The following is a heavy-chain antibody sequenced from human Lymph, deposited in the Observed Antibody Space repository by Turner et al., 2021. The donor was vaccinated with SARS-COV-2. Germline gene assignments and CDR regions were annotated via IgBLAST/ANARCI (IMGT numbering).Heavy chain of an antibody. CDR2: IYYSGST. V-gene: IGHV4-59*01. CDR3: AKGFDY. CDR1: GGSISSYY. Sequence: QGQLHESGPGLVKPLETLSLTCTVAGGSISSYYWSWTRKPAGNGLEWIGYIYYSGSTNNDPSLRSRVTISINTSKNQISLKLSAVTAADTAVYYGAKGFDYWGQGTLVTVSS. J-gene: IGHJ4*02.